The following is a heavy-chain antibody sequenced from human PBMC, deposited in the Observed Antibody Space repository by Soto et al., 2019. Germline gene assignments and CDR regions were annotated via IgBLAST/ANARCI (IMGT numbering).Heavy chain of an antibody. V-gene: IGHV4-34*01. CDR2: INDRGSI. Sequence: QVQLHQRGAGPLRPLETLSLTCGVSGGSFSGYYLAWIRQSPGKGLEWIGEINDRGSINYNPSLKSRVSSSVDTSKNHYSLNLRSVTSADTAVYYCARESHDILTGPPWVWYFDLWGRGTLVTVSS. J-gene: IGHJ2*01. CDR1: GGSFSGYY. D-gene: IGHD3-9*01. CDR3: ARESHDILTGPPWVWYFDL.